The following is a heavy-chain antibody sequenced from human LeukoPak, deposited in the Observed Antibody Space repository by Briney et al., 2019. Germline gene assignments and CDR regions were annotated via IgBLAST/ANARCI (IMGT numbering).Heavy chain of an antibody. J-gene: IGHJ4*02. V-gene: IGHV4-59*01. Sequence: PSETLSLTCTVSGGSISSYYWSWIRQPPGKGLEWIGDIYYSGSTNYNPSLKSRVTISVDTSKNQFSLKLSSVTAADTAVYYCARWSGYLDYWGQGTLVTVSS. CDR1: GGSISSYY. D-gene: IGHD3-3*01. CDR2: IYYSGST. CDR3: ARWSGYLDY.